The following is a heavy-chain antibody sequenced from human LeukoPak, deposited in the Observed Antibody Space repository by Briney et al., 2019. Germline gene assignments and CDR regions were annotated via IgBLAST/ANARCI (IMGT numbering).Heavy chain of an antibody. CDR2: IYPGDSDT. J-gene: IGHJ3*02. CDR1: GYRFTSYW. CDR3: ARPREPDDDAFDI. V-gene: IGHV5-51*01. D-gene: IGHD1-14*01. Sequence: PGESLKISCKGSGYRFTSYWIGWVRPMPGKGLEWMGIIYPGDSDTRYSPSFQGQVTISADKSISTAYLQWSSLKASDTAMYYCARPREPDDDAFDIWGQGTMVTVSS.